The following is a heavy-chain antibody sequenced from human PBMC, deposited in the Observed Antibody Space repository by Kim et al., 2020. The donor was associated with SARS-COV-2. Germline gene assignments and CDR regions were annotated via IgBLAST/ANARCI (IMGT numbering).Heavy chain of an antibody. V-gene: IGHV3-30*04. CDR1: GFTFSSYS. CDR2: ISYDGSNK. J-gene: IGHJ3*02. D-gene: IGHD3-22*01. Sequence: GGSLRLSCAASGFTFSSYSMHWIRQAPGKGLEWVAVISYDGSNKYYADSVKGRFTISRDNSKNPLYLQMNSLRAEDTAVYYCARGLDSSGCYPVDAFVIWGEGKMVTVSS. CDR3: ARGLDSSGCYPVDAFVI.